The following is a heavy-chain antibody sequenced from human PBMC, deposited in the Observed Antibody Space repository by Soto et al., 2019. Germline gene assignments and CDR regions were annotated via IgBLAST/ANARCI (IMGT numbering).Heavy chain of an antibody. CDR1: GGSISSGGYY. D-gene: IGHD3-22*01. CDR2: IYYSGST. V-gene: IGHV4-31*03. J-gene: IGHJ4*02. Sequence: PSETLSLTCTVSGGSISSGGYYWIWIRQHPGKGLEWIGYIYYSGSTYYNPSLKSRVTISVDTSKNQFSLKLSSVTAADTAVYYCARGPDYYDSSGYDNWGQGTLVTVSS. CDR3: ARGPDYYDSSGYDN.